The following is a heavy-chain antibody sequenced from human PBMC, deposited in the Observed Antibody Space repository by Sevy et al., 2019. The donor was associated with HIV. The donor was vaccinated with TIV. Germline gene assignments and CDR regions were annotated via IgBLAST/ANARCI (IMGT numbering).Heavy chain of an antibody. J-gene: IGHJ3*02. D-gene: IGHD1-26*01. CDR2: LTSTEKA. V-gene: IGHV3-23*01. CDR1: GFTFSRYT. Sequence: GGSLRLSCAASGFTFSRYTMTWVRQTPGKGLEWVSSLTSTEKAFYVDSVKGRFTISRDTSKNMLYLQMNSLRAEDTAVYYCGKDLTMGWEKDALNIWGQGTSVTVSS. CDR3: GKDLTMGWEKDALNI.